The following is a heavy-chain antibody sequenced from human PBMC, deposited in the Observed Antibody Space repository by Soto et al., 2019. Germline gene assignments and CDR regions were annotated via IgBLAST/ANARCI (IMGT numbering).Heavy chain of an antibody. V-gene: IGHV1-3*01. J-gene: IGHJ6*02. Sequence: SVKVSCKASGYTFTSYAMHWVRQAPGQRLEWMGWINAGNGNTKYSQKFQGRVTITRDTSASTAYMELSSLRSEDTAVYYCARDSGYSSGWKGNYYYYYGMDVWGQGTTVTVSS. CDR1: GYTFTSYA. CDR3: ARDSGYSSGWKGNYYYYYGMDV. CDR2: INAGNGNT. D-gene: IGHD6-19*01.